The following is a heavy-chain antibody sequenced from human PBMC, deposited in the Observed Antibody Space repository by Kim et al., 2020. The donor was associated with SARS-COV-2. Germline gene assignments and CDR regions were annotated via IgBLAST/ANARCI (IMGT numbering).Heavy chain of an antibody. Sequence: ASVKVSCKASGYTFTSYAMNWVRQAPGQGLEWMGWINTNTGNPTYAQGFTGRFVFSLDTSVSTAYLQISSLKAEDTAVYYCARGGSQGDWGSGNYFDYWGQGTLVTVSS. CDR3: ARGGSQGDWGSGNYFDY. D-gene: IGHD7-27*01. J-gene: IGHJ4*02. V-gene: IGHV7-4-1*02. CDR2: INTNTGNP. CDR1: GYTFTSYA.